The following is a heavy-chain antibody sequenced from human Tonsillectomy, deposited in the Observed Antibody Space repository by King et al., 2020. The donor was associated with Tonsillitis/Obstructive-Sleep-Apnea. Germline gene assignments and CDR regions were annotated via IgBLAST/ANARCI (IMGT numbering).Heavy chain of an antibody. Sequence: QLVQSGAEVKKPGESVKMSCKASGYSFINYWITWVRQMPGKGLEWMGRIDPSDSYINYSPSFQGHVTISADKSISTAYLQWSSLKASDTAMYYCASYYYYDTGGYYSWGQGTLVTVSS. CDR1: GYSFINYW. CDR2: IDPSDSYI. V-gene: IGHV5-10-1*03. CDR3: ASYYYYDTGGYYS. D-gene: IGHD3-22*01. J-gene: IGHJ4*02.